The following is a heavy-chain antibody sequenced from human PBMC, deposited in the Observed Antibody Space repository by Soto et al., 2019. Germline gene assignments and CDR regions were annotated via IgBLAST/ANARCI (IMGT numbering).Heavy chain of an antibody. CDR3: ARLEQLASVALDY. J-gene: IGHJ4*02. CDR1: GGSIGTYY. D-gene: IGHD6-13*01. Sequence: SETLSLTCTVSGGSIGTYYWSWIRQPPGKGLEWIGYIYSSGGTNYNPSLKSRITMSVDTSKNQFSLKLSSMTAADTAVYYCARLEQLASVALDYWGQGTLVTVSS. V-gene: IGHV4-59*08. CDR2: IYSSGGT.